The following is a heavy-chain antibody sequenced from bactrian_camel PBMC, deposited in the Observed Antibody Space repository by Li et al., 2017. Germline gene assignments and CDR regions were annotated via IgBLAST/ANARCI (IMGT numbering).Heavy chain of an antibody. CDR1: GFSYDPN. Sequence: HVQLVESGGASVQTGGSLTLSCVASGFSYDPNMAWFRQAPGKEREAIASINSEALTNYADSVKGRFTISYVNGNNTLHLQMNSLNPEDTAVYCCAADLGWCGSRPLQREFRNWGQGTQVTVS. CDR3: AADLGWCGSRPLQREFRN. CDR2: INSEALT. J-gene: IGHJ4*01. V-gene: IGHV3S53*01. D-gene: IGHD2*01.